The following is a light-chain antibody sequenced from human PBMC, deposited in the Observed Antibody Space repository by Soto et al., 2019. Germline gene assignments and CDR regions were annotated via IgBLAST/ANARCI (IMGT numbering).Light chain of an antibody. J-gene: IGKJ1*01. CDR1: QSISSW. CDR3: QQYGSSLWT. Sequence: TQSPSTLSASVGDRVTITCRASQSISSWLAWYQQKPGQAPRLLIYGASTRATAIPDRFSGSGSGTDFTLTISRLEPEDFAVYYCQQYGSSLWTFGQGTKVDIK. CDR2: GAS. V-gene: IGKV3-20*01.